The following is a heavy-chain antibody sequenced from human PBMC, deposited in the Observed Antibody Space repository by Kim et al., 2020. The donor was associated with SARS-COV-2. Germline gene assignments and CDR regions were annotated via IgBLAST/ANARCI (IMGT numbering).Heavy chain of an antibody. CDR1: GFTFSSYG. V-gene: IGHV3-30*18. CDR3: AKDFRARVI. J-gene: IGHJ3*02. Sequence: GGSLRLSCAASGFTFSSYGMHWVRQAPGKGLEWVAVISYDGSNKYYADSVKGRFTISRDNSKNTLYLRMNSLRAEDTAVYYCAKDFRARVIWGQGTMVTV. CDR2: ISYDGSNK. D-gene: IGHD3-10*01.